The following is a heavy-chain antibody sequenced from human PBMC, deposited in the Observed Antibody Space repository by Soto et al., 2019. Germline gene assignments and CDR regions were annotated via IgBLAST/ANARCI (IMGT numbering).Heavy chain of an antibody. D-gene: IGHD4-17*01. CDR3: AITVTTLRYYYYMDV. CDR1: SGSISSTNSS. CDR2: SRYSRRN. Sequence: SETLSLTCTCSSGSISSTNSSWACIRKPPGKRLEGLGGSRYSRRNYYDPSLKSRVTISVDTSKNQFSLKLSSVTAADTAVYYCAITVTTLRYYYYMDVWGKGTTVTVSS. J-gene: IGHJ6*03. V-gene: IGHV4-39*01.